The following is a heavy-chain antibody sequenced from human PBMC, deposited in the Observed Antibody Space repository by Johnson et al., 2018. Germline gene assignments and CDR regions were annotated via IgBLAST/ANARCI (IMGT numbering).Heavy chain of an antibody. D-gene: IGHD4/OR15-4a*01. CDR3: ARQSVLSWCDP. CDR2: LYPGDSDT. J-gene: IGHJ5*02. CDR1: GYSFTSYW. V-gene: IGHV5-51*01. Sequence: EVQLVESGAEVKKPGESXKISCKGSGYSFTSYWIGWVRQMPGKGLEWMGILYPGDSDTRYSPSFQGQVTISADKSISPAYLQWSSPKAPDTAMYYLARQSVLSWCDPWGQGTLVTVSS.